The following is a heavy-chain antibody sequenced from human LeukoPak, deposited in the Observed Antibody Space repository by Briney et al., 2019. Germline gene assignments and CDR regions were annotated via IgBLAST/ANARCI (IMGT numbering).Heavy chain of an antibody. V-gene: IGHV4-59*01. D-gene: IGHD2-2*01. CDR2: IYYSGST. CDR3: ARLGRGICSSTSCYSYYYYYYMDV. J-gene: IGHJ6*03. Sequence: SETLSLTCTVSGGSISSYYWSWIRQPPGKGLEWIGYIYYSGSTNYNPSLKSRVTISVDTSKNQFSLKLSSVTAADTAVYYCARLGRGICSSTSCYSYYYYYYMDVWGKGTTVTVSS. CDR1: GGSISSYY.